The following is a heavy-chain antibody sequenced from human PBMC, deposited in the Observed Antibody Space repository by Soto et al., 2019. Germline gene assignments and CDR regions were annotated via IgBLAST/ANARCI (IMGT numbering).Heavy chain of an antibody. J-gene: IGHJ6*02. Sequence: SLSLSCAASGFTFDDYAMHWVRQGPRQGLEWVSGISWNSANIVYAASVKGRFTISRDNAKNSLYLQMNSLRAEDTALYYCAKDQKIGTSYYYYGMDVWGQGTTVTVSS. V-gene: IGHV3-9*01. CDR1: GFTFDDYA. CDR3: AKDQKIGTSYYYYGMDV. D-gene: IGHD3-10*01. CDR2: ISWNSANI.